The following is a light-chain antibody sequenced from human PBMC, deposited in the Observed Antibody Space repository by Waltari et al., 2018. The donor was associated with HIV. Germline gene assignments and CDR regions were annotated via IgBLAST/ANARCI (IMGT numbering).Light chain of an antibody. CDR1: RSATGPYQY. Sequence: QSALTQPPSASGSPGQSVTLSCTGVRSATGPYQYVSWYQPHPGKVPNLLSFEDIRRPSGVPDCCSGYKSADTVSMTVSGLQPDDEADYDCNSYTGSRKMFGGGTKLTVL. CDR3: NSYTGSRKM. J-gene: IGLJ3*02. V-gene: IGLV2-8*01. CDR2: EDI.